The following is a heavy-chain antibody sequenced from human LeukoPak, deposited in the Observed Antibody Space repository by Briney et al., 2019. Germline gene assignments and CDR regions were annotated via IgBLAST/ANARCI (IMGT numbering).Heavy chain of an antibody. V-gene: IGHV4-4*07. CDR3: ASGSPITMVRGVYDY. Sequence: PSETLSLTCTVSGGSISSYYWSWIRQPAGKGLEWIGRIYTSGSTNYNPSLKSRVTMSVDTSKNQFSLKLSSVTAADTAVYYCASGSPITMVRGVYDYWGQGTLVTVSS. D-gene: IGHD3-10*01. J-gene: IGHJ4*02. CDR2: IYTSGST. CDR1: GGSISSYY.